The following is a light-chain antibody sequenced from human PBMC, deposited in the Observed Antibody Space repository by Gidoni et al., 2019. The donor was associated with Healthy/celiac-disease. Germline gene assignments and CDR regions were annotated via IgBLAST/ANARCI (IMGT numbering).Light chain of an antibody. CDR2: DAS. CDR3: QQRSNWLRT. V-gene: IGKV3-11*01. Sequence: EIVLTQSLATLSLSPGERATLSCRASQSVSSYLAWYQQKPGQAPRLLIYDASNRATGIPARFSGSGSGTDFTLTISSLEPEDFAVYYCQQRSNWLRTFGGGTKVEIK. J-gene: IGKJ4*01. CDR1: QSVSSY.